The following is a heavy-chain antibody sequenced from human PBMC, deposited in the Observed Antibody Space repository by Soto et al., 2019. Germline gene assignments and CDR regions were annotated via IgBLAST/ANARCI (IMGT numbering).Heavy chain of an antibody. CDR1: GGSVNNANYF. CDR3: ARYADYGGSRGGMDV. J-gene: IGHJ6*02. CDR2: IYYSGST. D-gene: IGHD4-17*01. V-gene: IGHV4-31*03. Sequence: QVRLEESGPGLVKPSETLSLICSVSGGSVNNANYFWNWIRHHPENGLEWIGYIYYSGSTRYNPSLKTRASLSIDTSKNQSSLRLNSVTVADTAVYFCARYADYGGSRGGMDVWGRGTTVTVSS.